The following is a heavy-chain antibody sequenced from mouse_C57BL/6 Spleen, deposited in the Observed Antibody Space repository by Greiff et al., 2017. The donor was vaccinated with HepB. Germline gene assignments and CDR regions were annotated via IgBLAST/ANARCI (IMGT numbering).Heavy chain of an antibody. CDR1: GYSFTGYY. Sequence: VQLQQSGPELVKPGASVKISCKASGYSFTGYYMNWVKQSPEKSLEWIGEINPSTGGTTYNQKFKAKATLTVHKSSSTAYMQLKSLTSEDSAVYYCARARYYGSFPYYFDYWGQGTTLTVSS. V-gene: IGHV1-42*01. CDR3: ARARYYGSFPYYFDY. J-gene: IGHJ2*01. D-gene: IGHD1-1*01. CDR2: INPSTGGT.